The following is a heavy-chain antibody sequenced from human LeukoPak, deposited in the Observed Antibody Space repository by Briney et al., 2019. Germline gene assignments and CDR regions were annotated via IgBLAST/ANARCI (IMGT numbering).Heavy chain of an antibody. D-gene: IGHD6-19*01. CDR2: INWNSGSM. J-gene: IGHJ4*02. Sequence: PGRSLRLSCAASGFTFDDYAMHWVRQAPGKGLEWVSGINWNSGSMGYADSVKGRFTISRDNAKNSLYLQMNSLRAEDTALYYCAKDTYGSGWSHFDYWGQGTLVTVSS. CDR3: AKDTYGSGWSHFDY. V-gene: IGHV3-9*01. CDR1: GFTFDDYA.